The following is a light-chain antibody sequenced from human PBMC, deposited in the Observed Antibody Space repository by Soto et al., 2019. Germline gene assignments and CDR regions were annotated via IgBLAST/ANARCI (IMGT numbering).Light chain of an antibody. V-gene: IGKV3-15*01. CDR2: GAS. CDR3: QQYNNWPRT. Sequence: IGMKQSPATLSVSPGERATLSCRARQSVSRDLAWYQHKPGQSPRLLIYGASARATGIPARFSGGGSGAEYTLTISSLQSEDFAVYYCQQYNNWPRTFGQGTKVDIK. CDR1: QSVSRD. J-gene: IGKJ1*01.